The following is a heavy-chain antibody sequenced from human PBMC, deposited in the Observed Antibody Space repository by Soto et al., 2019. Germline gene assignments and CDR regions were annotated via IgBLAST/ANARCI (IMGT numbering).Heavy chain of an antibody. CDR2: IFSNDEK. Sequence: SGPTLVNPTETLTLTCTVSGFSLSNARMGVSWIRQPPGKAPEWLAHIFSNDEKSYNTSLMSRLTISEDTSKSQVVLTMTSMDPVDTATYYCARLYGDYYYYYGMDVWGQGITVTVSS. V-gene: IGHV2-26*01. D-gene: IGHD4-17*01. CDR3: ARLYGDYYYYYGMDV. CDR1: GFSLSNARMG. J-gene: IGHJ6*02.